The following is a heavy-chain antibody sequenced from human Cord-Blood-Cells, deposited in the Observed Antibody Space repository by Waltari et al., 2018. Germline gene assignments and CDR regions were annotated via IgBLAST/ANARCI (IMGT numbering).Heavy chain of an antibody. CDR1: GFTFSRYG. CDR3: ARDSSSGLDY. CDR2: IWYDGSNK. V-gene: IGHV3-33*01. J-gene: IGHJ4*02. D-gene: IGHD6-19*01. Sequence: QVQLVESGGGVVQPGRSLRLSLAASGFTFSRYGMPWVRQAAGKGLEWVAVIWYDGSNKYYADSVKGRFTISRDNSKNTLYLQMNSLRAEDTAVYYCARDSSSGLDYWGQGTLVTVSS.